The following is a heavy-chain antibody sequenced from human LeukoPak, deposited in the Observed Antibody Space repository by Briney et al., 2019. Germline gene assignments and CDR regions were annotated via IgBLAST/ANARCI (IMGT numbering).Heavy chain of an antibody. V-gene: IGHV3-21*01. Sequence: GGSLRLSCAAPGITFSSYSMNWVRQAPGKGLEWASIISSGSSAIFSADALKGRFTISRDDAKNLLYLDMNSLRAEDTAVYYCARGHTAVTRHFDFWGQGTLVTVSS. CDR1: GITFSSYS. J-gene: IGHJ4*02. D-gene: IGHD4-17*01. CDR2: ISSGSSAI. CDR3: ARGHTAVTRHFDF.